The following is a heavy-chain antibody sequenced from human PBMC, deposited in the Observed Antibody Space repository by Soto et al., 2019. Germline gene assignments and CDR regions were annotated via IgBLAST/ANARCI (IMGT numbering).Heavy chain of an antibody. CDR1: GGTFSSYA. CDR3: ARGRGSYYWIDWFDP. D-gene: IGHD1-26*01. V-gene: IGHV1-8*02. J-gene: IGHJ5*02. Sequence: QVQLVQSGAEVKKPGSSVKVSCKASGGTFSSYAISWVRQAPGQGLEWMGGMNPNSGNTGYAQKFQGRVTMTRNTSISTAYMELSSLRSEDTAVYYCARGRGSYYWIDWFDPWGQGTLVTVSS. CDR2: MNPNSGNT.